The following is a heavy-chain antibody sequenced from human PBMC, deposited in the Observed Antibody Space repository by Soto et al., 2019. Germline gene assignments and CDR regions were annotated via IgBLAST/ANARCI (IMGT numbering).Heavy chain of an antibody. J-gene: IGHJ6*02. Sequence: QVQLVQSGAEVKKPGSSVKVSCKASGGTFSSYTISWVRQAPGQGLEWMGRIIPILGIANDAQKFQGRVTITADKSTSTGYMELSSLRSEDTAVYYCASPWFGELSRTGGMDVWGQGTTVTVSS. CDR3: ASPWFGELSRTGGMDV. V-gene: IGHV1-69*02. CDR1: GGTFSSYT. CDR2: IIPILGIA. D-gene: IGHD3-10*01.